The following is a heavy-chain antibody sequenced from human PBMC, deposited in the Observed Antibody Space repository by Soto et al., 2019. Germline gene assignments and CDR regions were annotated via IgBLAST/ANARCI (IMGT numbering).Heavy chain of an antibody. J-gene: IGHJ6*02. D-gene: IGHD4-17*01. CDR3: ARDTDYGGNSHQLYYYYYGMDV. V-gene: IGHV1-2*02. CDR1: GYTFTGYY. CDR2: INPNSGGT. Sequence: GASVKVSCKASGYTFTGYYMHWVRQAPGQGLEWMGWINPNSGGTNYAQKFQGRVTMTRDTSISTAYMELSRLRSDDTAVYYCARDTDYGGNSHQLYYYYYGMDVWGQGATVTVSS.